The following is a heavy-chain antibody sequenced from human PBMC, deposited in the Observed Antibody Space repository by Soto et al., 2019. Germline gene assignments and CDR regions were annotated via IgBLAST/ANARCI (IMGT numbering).Heavy chain of an antibody. CDR1: GFTFSTYA. J-gene: IGHJ4*02. CDR2: ISVGNGDNP. CDR3: MKGGGSSHGSSLH. V-gene: IGHV3-23*01. D-gene: IGHD5-18*01. Sequence: EVQLLESGGDLVQPGGSLRLSCATSGFTFSTYAMTWVRQAPGKGLEWVSSISVGNGDNPYYADSVKGRFTISRDNSKTTLYLHMNSLRAEDTAIYYCMKGGGSSHGSSLHWGQGTLVTVSS.